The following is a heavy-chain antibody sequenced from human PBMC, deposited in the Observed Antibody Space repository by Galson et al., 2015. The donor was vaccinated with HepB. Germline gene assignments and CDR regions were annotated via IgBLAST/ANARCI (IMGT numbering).Heavy chain of an antibody. CDR2: VNHGGTT. J-gene: IGHJ4*02. CDR3: ARRRSGMYRLIYFDS. V-gene: IGHV4-34*01. D-gene: IGHD1-26*01. CDR1: GGSLGGHY. Sequence: ETLSLTCVVSGGSLGGHYWSWIRQSPGKGLQWLGEVNHGGTTKYNPSLQSRITVSIDTPQNLFSLTLKSVTAADTALYYCARRRSGMYRLIYFDSWGQGTLVTVSS.